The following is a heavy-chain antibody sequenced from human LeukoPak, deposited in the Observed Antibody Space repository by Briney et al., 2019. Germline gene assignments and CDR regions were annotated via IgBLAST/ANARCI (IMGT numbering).Heavy chain of an antibody. D-gene: IGHD3-3*02. V-gene: IGHV4-34*01. CDR2: INHSGST. Sequence: SETLSLTCAVDGGSFSGYFWGWIRQPPGKGLEWIGEINHSGSTNYNPSLKSRVTISVDTSKNQFSLKLSSVTAADTAVYYCARGRPFHHIDYWGQGTLVTVSS. CDR1: GGSFSGYF. J-gene: IGHJ4*02. CDR3: ARGRPFHHIDY.